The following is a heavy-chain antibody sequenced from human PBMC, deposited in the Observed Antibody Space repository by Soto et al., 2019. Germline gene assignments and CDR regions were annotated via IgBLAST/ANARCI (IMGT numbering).Heavy chain of an antibody. Sequence: SETLSLTCTVSGGSISSYYWSWIRQPPGKGLEWIGYIYYSGSTNYNPSLKSRVTISVDTSKNQFSLKLSSVTAADTAVYYCAREISSGGGHWFDPWGQGTLVTVSS. D-gene: IGHD3-22*01. CDR1: GGSISSYY. V-gene: IGHV4-59*01. CDR3: AREISSGGGHWFDP. CDR2: IYYSGST. J-gene: IGHJ5*02.